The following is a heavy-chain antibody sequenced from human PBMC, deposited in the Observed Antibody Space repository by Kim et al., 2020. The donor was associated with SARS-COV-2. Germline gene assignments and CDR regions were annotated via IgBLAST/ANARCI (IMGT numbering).Heavy chain of an antibody. D-gene: IGHD3-22*01. CDR2: IYSGGNT. J-gene: IGHJ1*01. Sequence: GGSLRLSCAASGYTVTYSYMCWVRQAPGKGLEWVSFIYSGGNTIYAHSVKGRLIISRDHSKNTLYLQMNSLRAEDTAVYYCATVVFYYDAGYFKNWGQGTLVIVSS. CDR3: ATVVFYYDAGYFKN. V-gene: IGHV3-66*01. CDR1: GYTVTYSY.